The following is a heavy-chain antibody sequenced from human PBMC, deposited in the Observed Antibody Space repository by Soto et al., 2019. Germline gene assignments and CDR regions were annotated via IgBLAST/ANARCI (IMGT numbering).Heavy chain of an antibody. CDR1: GFTFSRYG. Sequence: GGSLRLSCAASGFTFSRYGMHWVRQAPGKGLEWVAVISYDGSNKYYADSVKGRFTISRDNTKNTLFLQMNSLRVEDTAVYYCAKEFFLQQLEPYYFDYWGQGT. D-gene: IGHD6-13*01. J-gene: IGHJ4*02. CDR2: ISYDGSNK. V-gene: IGHV3-30*18. CDR3: AKEFFLQQLEPYYFDY.